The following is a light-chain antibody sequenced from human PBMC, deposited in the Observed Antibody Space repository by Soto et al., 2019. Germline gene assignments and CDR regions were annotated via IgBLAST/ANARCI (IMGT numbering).Light chain of an antibody. CDR2: EGS. V-gene: IGLV2-23*03. CDR1: SSHVGNYNL. CDR3: CSYAGSSTFAV. J-gene: IGLJ7*01. Sequence: QPVLTQPASVSGSPGQSITISCTVTSSHVGNYNLVSWYQQHPGKAPKLMIYEGSKRPSGVSNRFSGSKSGNTASLTISGLQAEDEAHYYCCSYAGSSTFAVFGGGTKLTVL.